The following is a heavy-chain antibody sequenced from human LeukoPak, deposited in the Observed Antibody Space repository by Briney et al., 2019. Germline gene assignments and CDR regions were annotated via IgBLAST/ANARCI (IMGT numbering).Heavy chain of an antibody. J-gene: IGHJ4*02. CDR3: ARRQGCSSTSCPPDY. V-gene: IGHV5-51*01. CDR1: GCSFTTYW. CDR2: IYPGDSDT. Sequence: NRGESLKISCRGSGCSFTTYWIGWVRQMPGKGLEWMGIIYPGDSDTRYSPSFQGQVTMSADKSINTAYLQWSSLKASDTAMYYCARRQGCSSTSCPPDYWGQGTLVTVSS. D-gene: IGHD2-2*01.